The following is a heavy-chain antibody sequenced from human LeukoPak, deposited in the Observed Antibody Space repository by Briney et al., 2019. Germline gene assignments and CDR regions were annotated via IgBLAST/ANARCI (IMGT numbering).Heavy chain of an antibody. CDR1: GFTFSSYE. CDR2: ISSRSSYI. J-gene: IGHJ4*02. D-gene: IGHD3-10*01. CDR3: ARVLEYYGSGSYYTPDY. V-gene: IGHV3-21*01. Sequence: GGSLRLSCAASGFTFSSYEMNWVRQAPGKGLEWVSSISSRSSYIYYADSVKGRFTISRDNAKNSLYLQMNSLRAEDTAVYYCARVLEYYGSGSYYTPDYWGQGTLVTVSS.